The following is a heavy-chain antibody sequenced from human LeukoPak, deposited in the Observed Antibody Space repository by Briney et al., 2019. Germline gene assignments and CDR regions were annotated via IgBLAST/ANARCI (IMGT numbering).Heavy chain of an antibody. V-gene: IGHV4-61*02. J-gene: IGHJ3*02. CDR3: ARDPARNVFDI. CDR1: GDSISSGDYY. Sequence: PSQTLSLTCTVSGDSISSGDYYWSWIRQPAGKGLEWIGRISSSGSTNYNPSLNSRVTISVDTSKNQFSLKLISVTAADTAVYYCARDPARNVFDIWGQGTMVTVSS. D-gene: IGHD1-14*01. CDR2: ISSSGST.